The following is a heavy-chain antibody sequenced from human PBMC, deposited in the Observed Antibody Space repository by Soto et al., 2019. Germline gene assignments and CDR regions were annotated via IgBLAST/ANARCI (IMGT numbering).Heavy chain of an antibody. CDR2: ISAYNGNT. D-gene: IGHD2-15*01. Sequence: ASVKVSCKASGYTFTSYGISWVRQAPGQGLEWMGWISAYNGNTNYAQKLQGRVTMTTDTSTSTAYMELRSLRSDDTAVYYCARGFSVVVAANPLDYWGQGTLVTVSS. V-gene: IGHV1-18*01. J-gene: IGHJ4*02. CDR1: GYTFTSYG. CDR3: ARGFSVVVAANPLDY.